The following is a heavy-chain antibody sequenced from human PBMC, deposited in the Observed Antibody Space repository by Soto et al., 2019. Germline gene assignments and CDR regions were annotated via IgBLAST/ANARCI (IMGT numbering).Heavy chain of an antibody. CDR2: IKSKTDGGTT. CDR3: TTYSSGWYYDAFDI. D-gene: IGHD6-19*01. CDR1: GLTFSNAW. J-gene: IGHJ3*02. Sequence: PGGSLRLSCAASGLTFSNAWMSWVRQAPGKGLEWVGRIKSKTDGGTTDYAAPVKGRFTISRDDSKNTLYLQMNSLKTEDTAVYYCTTYSSGWYYDAFDIWGQGTMVTVSS. V-gene: IGHV3-15*01.